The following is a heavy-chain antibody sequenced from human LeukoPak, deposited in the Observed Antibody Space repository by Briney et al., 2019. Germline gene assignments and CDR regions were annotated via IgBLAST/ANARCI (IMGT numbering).Heavy chain of an antibody. CDR2: IYSGGST. V-gene: IGHV3-53*04. Sequence: GGSLRLSCAASGFTVSSNYMSWVRQAPGKGLEWVSVIYSGGSTYYADSVKGRFTISRHNSKNTLYLQVNSLRAEDTAVYYCAREGIAARPHYYYYGMDVWGQGTTVTVSS. D-gene: IGHD6-6*01. J-gene: IGHJ6*02. CDR3: AREGIAARPHYYYYGMDV. CDR1: GFTVSSNY.